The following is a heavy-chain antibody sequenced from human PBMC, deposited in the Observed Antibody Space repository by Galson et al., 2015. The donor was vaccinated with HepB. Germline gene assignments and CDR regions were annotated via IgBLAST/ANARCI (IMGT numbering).Heavy chain of an antibody. CDR3: AKDTAGFWYSGYVRLGGMDV. D-gene: IGHD5-12*01. CDR2: ISGSGGST. V-gene: IGHV3-23*01. Sequence: SLRLSCAASGFTFSSYAMSWVRQAPGKGLEWVSAISGSGGSTYYADSVKGRFTISRDNSKNTLYLQMNSLRAEDTAVYYCAKDTAGFWYSGYVRLGGMDVWGQGTTVTVSS. CDR1: GFTFSSYA. J-gene: IGHJ6*02.